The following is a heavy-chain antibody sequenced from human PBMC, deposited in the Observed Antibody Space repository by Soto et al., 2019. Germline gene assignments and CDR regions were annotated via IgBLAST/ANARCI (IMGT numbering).Heavy chain of an antibody. Sequence: SETLSLTCTVSGGSISSGDYCWTWIRQPPGKGLEWIGYIYDSGSTYDNPSLRNRLTISVDTSKNQFSLKLSLVTAADTAVYYCASARLHYRTIDYRGQGTLVTVSS. D-gene: IGHD4-4*01. V-gene: IGHV4-30-4*01. J-gene: IGHJ4*02. CDR3: ASARLHYRTIDY. CDR2: IYDSGST. CDR1: GGSISSGDYC.